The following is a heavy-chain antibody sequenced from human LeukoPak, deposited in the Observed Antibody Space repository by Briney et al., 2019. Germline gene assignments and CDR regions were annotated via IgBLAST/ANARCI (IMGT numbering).Heavy chain of an antibody. CDR1: GFTFSSYA. CDR2: ISGSGGST. D-gene: IGHD2-2*03. CDR3: ANCMDNDWYFDL. J-gene: IGHJ2*01. V-gene: IGHV3-23*01. Sequence: GGSLRLSCAASGFTFSSYAMSRVRQAPGKGLEWVSAISGSGGSTYYADSVKGRFTISRDNSKNTLYLQMNSLRAEDTAVYYCANCMDNDWYFDLWGRGTLVTVSS.